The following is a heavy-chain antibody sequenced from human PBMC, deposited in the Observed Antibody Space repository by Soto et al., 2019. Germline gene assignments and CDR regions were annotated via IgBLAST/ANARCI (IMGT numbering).Heavy chain of an antibody. J-gene: IGHJ4*01. V-gene: IGHV4-31*03. Sequence: QVQLQESGPGLVQPSQTLSLTCTVSGGSISSGGYYWSWIRQHPGTGLEWIGKLPYSGSTYYNPSLKSRVTMTVDTSRNQFSLIVNTVTAADTDVYYCARGVLHWGQGTLVTVSS. CDR2: LPYSGST. CDR1: GGSISSGGYY. CDR3: ARGVLH.